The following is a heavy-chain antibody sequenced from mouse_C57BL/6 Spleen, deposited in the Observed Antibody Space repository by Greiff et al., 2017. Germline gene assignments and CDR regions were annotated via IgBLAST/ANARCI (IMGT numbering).Heavy chain of an antibody. CDR3: ARANWDIMDY. CDR1: GYAFTNYL. CDR2: INPGSGGT. J-gene: IGHJ4*01. V-gene: IGHV1-54*01. D-gene: IGHD4-1*02. Sequence: VQLQQSGAELVRPGTSVKVSCKASGYAFTNYLIEWVKQRPGQGLEWIGVINPGSGGTNYNEKFKGKATLTADKSSSTAYMQLSSLTSEDSAVYFCARANWDIMDYWGQGTSVTVSS.